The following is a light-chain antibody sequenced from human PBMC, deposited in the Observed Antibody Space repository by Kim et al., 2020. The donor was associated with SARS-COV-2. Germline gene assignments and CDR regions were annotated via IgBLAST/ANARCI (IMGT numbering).Light chain of an antibody. CDR3: RSYDSSLSGYV. CDR1: SSNIGAGYD. V-gene: IGLV1-40*01. CDR2: SNG. Sequence: QSVLTQPPSVYGAPGQTVTVSCIGSSSNIGAGYDVHWYQHLPTTAPKLLIYSNGNRPSGVPDRFSDSKSGTSASLAITGLQADDEADYYCRSYDSSLSGYVFGSGTKVTVL. J-gene: IGLJ1*01.